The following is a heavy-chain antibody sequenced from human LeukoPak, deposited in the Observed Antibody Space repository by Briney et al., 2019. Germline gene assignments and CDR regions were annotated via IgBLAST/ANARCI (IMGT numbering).Heavy chain of an antibody. CDR1: GYSFTSFW. CDR2: FYSGDSDT. CDR3: TRLEVTGTTSYYYYYMDV. J-gene: IGHJ6*03. D-gene: IGHD1-7*01. V-gene: IGHV5-51*01. Sequence: GGSLKISCKGSGYSFTSFWIGWVRQMPGKGLEWMGIFYSGDSDTIYSPSFQSQVTISAAKPISTAYLLWRSLQASDTAMYYCTRLEVTGTTSYYYYYMDVWGKGTTVTVTS.